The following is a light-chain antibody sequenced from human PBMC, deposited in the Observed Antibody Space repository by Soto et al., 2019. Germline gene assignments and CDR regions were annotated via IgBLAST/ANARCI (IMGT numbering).Light chain of an antibody. CDR3: HPYDNLIT. J-gene: IGKJ5*01. V-gene: IGKV1-33*01. Sequence: IQMTQSPSSLSASVGDRVTITCQASQDISNYLNWYQQKPGKAPKLLIYDASNLETGVPSRFSGSGSGTDFTFTISSLQPEDIATYYCHPYDNLITSGQGARPEI. CDR1: QDISNY. CDR2: DAS.